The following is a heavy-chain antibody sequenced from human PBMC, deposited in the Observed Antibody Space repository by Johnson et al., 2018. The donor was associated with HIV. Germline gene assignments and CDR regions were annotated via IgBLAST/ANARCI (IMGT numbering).Heavy chain of an antibody. V-gene: IGHV3-66*03. J-gene: IGHJ3*02. CDR1: GFTISNKY. CDR2: IYSGGST. CDR3: ARGIAVSNWVDI. D-gene: IGHD6-19*01. Sequence: VQLVESGGGLIQPGGSLRLSCAASGFTISNKYISWVRQAPGKGLAWVSVIYSGGSTYYADSVRGRFTISRDNSKNTLYLQMNSLRAEDTAVYYCARGIAVSNWVDIWGQGTMVTVSS.